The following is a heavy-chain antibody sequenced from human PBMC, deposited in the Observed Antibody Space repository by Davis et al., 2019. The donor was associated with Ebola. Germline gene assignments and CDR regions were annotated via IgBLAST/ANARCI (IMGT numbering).Heavy chain of an antibody. CDR2: IYYTGST. CDR1: GVSISRHY. V-gene: IGHV4-59*11. D-gene: IGHD3-16*01. Sequence: PSETLSLTCTVSGVSISRHYWSWIRQPPGERLEWIGSIYYTGSTNYNSSLYSRVTISVDTSKNQSSLKLNSVTAADTAMYFCAERGGSVWGQGTLVTVSS. CDR3: AERGGSV. J-gene: IGHJ4*02.